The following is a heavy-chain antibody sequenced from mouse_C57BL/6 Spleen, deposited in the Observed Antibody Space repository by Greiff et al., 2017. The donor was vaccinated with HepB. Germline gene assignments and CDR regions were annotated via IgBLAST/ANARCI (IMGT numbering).Heavy chain of an antibody. CDR2: ISSGGSYT. D-gene: IGHD4-1*01. V-gene: IGHV5-6*02. J-gene: IGHJ4*01. CDR3: ARQLGNYAMDY. Sequence: DVMLVESGGDLVKPGGSLKLSCAASGFTFSSYGMSWVRQTPDKRLEWVATISSGGSYTYYPDSVKGRFTISRDNAKNTLYLQMSSLKSEDTAMYYCARQLGNYAMDYWGQGTSVTVSS. CDR1: GFTFSSYG.